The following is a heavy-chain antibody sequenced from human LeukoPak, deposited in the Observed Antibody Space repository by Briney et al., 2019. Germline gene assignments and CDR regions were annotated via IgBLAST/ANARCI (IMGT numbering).Heavy chain of an antibody. CDR3: AREAPDSSGYYYGVY. V-gene: IGHV1-69*13. CDR1: GGTFSNYA. D-gene: IGHD3-22*01. Sequence: SVKVSCKASGGTFSNYASSWVRQAPGQGLEWMGGIIPIFGTANYAQKFQGRVTITADESTSTAYMELSSLRSEDTAVYYCAREAPDSSGYYYGVYWGQGTLVTVSS. CDR2: IIPIFGTA. J-gene: IGHJ4*02.